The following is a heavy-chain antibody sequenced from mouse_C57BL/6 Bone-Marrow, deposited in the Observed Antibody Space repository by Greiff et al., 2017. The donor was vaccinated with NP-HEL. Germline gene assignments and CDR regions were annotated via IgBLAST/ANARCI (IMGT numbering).Heavy chain of an antibody. CDR2: IDPNSGGT. D-gene: IGHD2-3*01. V-gene: IGHV1-72*01. CDR3: ARSPDGFYGGYYAMDY. Sequence: VQLQQPGAELVKPGASVKLSCKASGYTFTSYWMHWVKQRPGRGLEWIGRIDPNSGGTKYNEKFKSKATLTVDKPSSTAYMQLSSLTSEDSAVYYCARSPDGFYGGYYAMDYWGQGTSVTVSS. CDR1: GYTFTSYW. J-gene: IGHJ4*01.